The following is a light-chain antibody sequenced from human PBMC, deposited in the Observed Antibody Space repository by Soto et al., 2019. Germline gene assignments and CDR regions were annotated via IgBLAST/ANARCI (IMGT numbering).Light chain of an antibody. CDR1: SSDVGAYNY. CDR3: CSYAGGNTLYI. J-gene: IGLJ1*01. CDR2: DVI. Sequence: QSALTQPRSVSGSPGQSVTISCTGSSSDVGAYNYVSWYQQRPGKAPKLIIYDVIKRPSGVPDRFSGSKSGNTASLSISGLQAEDEADYYCCSYAGGNTLYIFGTGTKVPS. V-gene: IGLV2-11*01.